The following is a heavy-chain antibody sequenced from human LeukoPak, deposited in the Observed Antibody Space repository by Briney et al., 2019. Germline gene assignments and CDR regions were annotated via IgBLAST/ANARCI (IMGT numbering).Heavy chain of an antibody. CDR1: GFTFSNYE. D-gene: IGHD3-10*01. CDR3: ARNGRGVAFYYYYYMDV. J-gene: IGHJ6*03. CDR2: ISGSGSPT. V-gene: IGHV3-48*03. Sequence: PGGSLRLSCVASGFTFSNYETNWVRQAPGKGLEWLSYISGSGSPTHYTDSVKGRFTISRDNAKNSLYLQMNSLRVDDTAVYYCARNGRGVAFYYYYYMDVWGKGTPVTVSS.